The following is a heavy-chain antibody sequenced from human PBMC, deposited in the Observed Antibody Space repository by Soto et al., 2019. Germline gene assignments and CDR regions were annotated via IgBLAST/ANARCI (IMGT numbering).Heavy chain of an antibody. Sequence: QVQLVESGGGVVQPGRSLRLSCAASGSTFSSYGMNWVRQAPDKGLEWVAGISYDGRNTYHADSVKGRFTVSRDNSKNTLYLQMYTLRVEGTATYYCANGRYSNSAEFDYWGQGTLVTVSS. CDR1: GSTFSSYG. D-gene: IGHD5-18*01. J-gene: IGHJ4*02. V-gene: IGHV3-30*18. CDR3: ANGRYSNSAEFDY. CDR2: ISYDGRNT.